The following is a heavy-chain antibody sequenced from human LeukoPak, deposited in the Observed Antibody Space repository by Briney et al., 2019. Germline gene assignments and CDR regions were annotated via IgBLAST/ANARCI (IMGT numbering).Heavy chain of an antibody. V-gene: IGHV3-30*02. J-gene: IGHJ4*02. CDR2: IRYDGNNK. D-gene: IGHD3-22*01. Sequence: GALRLSCAASGFTFNSYGMHWVRQAPGKGLEWVAFIRYDGNNKYYADSVKGRFTISRDNAKNSLFLQMNSLRVEDTAVYYCARSMGSGHYYVADYWGQGTLVTVSS. CDR3: ARSMGSGHYYVADY. CDR1: GFTFNSYG.